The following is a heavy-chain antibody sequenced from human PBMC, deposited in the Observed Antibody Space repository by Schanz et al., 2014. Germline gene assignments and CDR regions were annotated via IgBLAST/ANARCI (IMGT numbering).Heavy chain of an antibody. J-gene: IGHJ4*02. CDR3: ARGRGYIIGQ. Sequence: EVQLVESGGGLVQPGGSLRLSCAASGFTFRSYAMSWVRQAPGKGLEWVSAISGSGIATYYADSVKGRFTFSRDSSKNTVYLQMDSLRADDTSVYYCARGRGYIIGQWGQGILVTVSS. D-gene: IGHD3-10*01. V-gene: IGHV3-23*04. CDR1: GFTFRSYA. CDR2: ISGSGIAT.